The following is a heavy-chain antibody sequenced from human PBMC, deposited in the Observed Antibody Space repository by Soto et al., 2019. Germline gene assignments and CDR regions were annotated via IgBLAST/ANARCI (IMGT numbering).Heavy chain of an antibody. D-gene: IGHD6-13*01. V-gene: IGHV1-3*01. J-gene: IGHJ5*02. CDR1: GYTFTSYA. CDR3: ARRARIAAAGRSESVWFDP. CDR2: INAGNGNT. Sequence: ASVKVSCKASGYTFTSYAMHWVRQAPGQRLEWMGWINAGNGNTKYSQKFQGRVTITRDTSASTAYMELSSLRSEDTAVYYCARRARIAAAGRSESVWFDPWGQGTLVTVSS.